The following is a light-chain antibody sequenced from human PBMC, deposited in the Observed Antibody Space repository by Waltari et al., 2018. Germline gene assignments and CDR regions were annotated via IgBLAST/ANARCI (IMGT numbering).Light chain of an antibody. Sequence: DIQMTQSPSSLSASVGHRVTITCRASQSISSYLNWYHQKPGKAPKLLIYAASSLQSGVPSRFSGSGSGTDFTLTISSPQPEDFATYYCQQSYSTPRTFGQGTKVEIK. J-gene: IGKJ1*01. CDR1: QSISSY. V-gene: IGKV1-39*01. CDR3: QQSYSTPRT. CDR2: AAS.